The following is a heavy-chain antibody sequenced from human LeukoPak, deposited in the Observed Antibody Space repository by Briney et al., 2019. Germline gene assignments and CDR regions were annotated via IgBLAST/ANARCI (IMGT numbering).Heavy chain of an antibody. J-gene: IGHJ5*02. Sequence: SVKVSCKASGGTFSSYAINWVRQAPGQGLEWMGRIIPIFGTANYAQKFQGRVTITTDESTRTVYLELTSLTSDDTAVYYCARDVHGDYGSGWFDPWGQGTLVSVSS. CDR1: GGTFSSYA. CDR2: IIPIFGTA. CDR3: ARDVHGDYGSGWFDP. V-gene: IGHV1-69*05. D-gene: IGHD4-17*01.